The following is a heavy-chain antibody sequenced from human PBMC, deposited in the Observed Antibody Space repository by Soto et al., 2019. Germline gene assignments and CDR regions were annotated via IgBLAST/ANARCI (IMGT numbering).Heavy chain of an antibody. CDR2: IYYSGSS. CDR1: GGSLSSADYY. Sequence: QVQLQESGPGLVKPSQTLSLTCTVSGGSLSSADYYWGWVRQPPGNGLEWIGYIYYSGSSFFHQSLKSRVTMSKHKSKNQVSRRLTSVTAADTAVYYCARAIVVTVGGMDVWGRGATVTVSS. J-gene: IGHJ6*02. CDR3: ARAIVVTVGGMDV. V-gene: IGHV4-30-4*01. D-gene: IGHD3-16*01.